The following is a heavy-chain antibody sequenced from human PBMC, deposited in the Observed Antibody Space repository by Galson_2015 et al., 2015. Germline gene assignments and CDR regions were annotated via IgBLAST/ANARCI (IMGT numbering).Heavy chain of an antibody. CDR2: ISYDGSNK. CDR3: ARGEQWLAPFDY. D-gene: IGHD6-19*01. V-gene: IGHV3-30-3*01. J-gene: IGHJ4*02. Sequence: SLRLSCAASGFTFSNFNINWVRQAPGKGLEWVAVISYDGSNKYYADSVKGQFTISRDNSKNTLYLQMNSLRAEDTAVYYCARGEQWLAPFDYWGQGTLVTVSS. CDR1: GFTFSNFN.